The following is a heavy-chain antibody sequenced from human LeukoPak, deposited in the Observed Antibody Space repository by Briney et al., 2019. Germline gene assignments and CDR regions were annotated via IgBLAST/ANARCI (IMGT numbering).Heavy chain of an antibody. CDR2: ISYDRSNK. CDR1: GFTFSSYA. CDR3: AKVAKGNIVVVTALDY. J-gene: IGHJ4*02. Sequence: GVSLRLPCEASGFTFSSYAMHWVRQAPGKGLEWLAIISYDRSNKFYADSVKGRFTISRDNSKNTLYLQMSSLGPEDTAMYYCAKVAKGNIVVVTALDYWGQGTLVTVSS. D-gene: IGHD2-21*02. V-gene: IGHV3-30*18.